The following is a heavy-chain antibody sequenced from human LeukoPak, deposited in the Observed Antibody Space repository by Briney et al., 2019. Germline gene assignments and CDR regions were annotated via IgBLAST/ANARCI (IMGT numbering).Heavy chain of an antibody. Sequence: GESLKISCQGSGYSFVSYWIVWVRQMPGMGVEWMGTIYPSDSNARYSPSFQGQVTISADRSISTAYLQWSSLKASDTAIYYCARFVDYSSSVDYWGQGTLVTVST. CDR1: GYSFVSYW. D-gene: IGHD6-6*01. CDR3: ARFVDYSSSVDY. CDR2: IYPSDSNA. V-gene: IGHV5-51*01. J-gene: IGHJ4*02.